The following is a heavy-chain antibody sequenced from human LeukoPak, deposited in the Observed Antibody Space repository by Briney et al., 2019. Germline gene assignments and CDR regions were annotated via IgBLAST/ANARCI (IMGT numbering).Heavy chain of an antibody. CDR2: MNPNSGNT. Sequence: ASVKVSCKASGYTFTGYYMHWVRQATGQGLEWMGWMNPNSGNTGYAQKFQGRVTMTRNTSISTAYMELSSLRSEDTAVYYCARGRRQWLVPYYYYYGMDVWGQGTTVTVSS. V-gene: IGHV1-8*02. CDR1: GYTFTGYY. D-gene: IGHD6-19*01. CDR3: ARGRRQWLVPYYYYYGMDV. J-gene: IGHJ6*02.